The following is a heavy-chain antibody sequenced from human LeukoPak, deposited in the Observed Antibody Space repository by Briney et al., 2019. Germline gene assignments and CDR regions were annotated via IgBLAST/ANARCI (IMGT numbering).Heavy chain of an antibody. CDR1: GGSFSGYY. CDR3: ARGYYYGSGSYGY. V-gene: IGHV4-34*01. Sequence: SETLCLTCAVYGGSFSGYYWSWIRQPPGKGLEWIGEINHSGSTNYNPSHKSRVTISVDTSKNQFSLKLSSVTAADTAVYYCARGYYYGSGSYGYWGQGTLVTVSS. CDR2: INHSGST. D-gene: IGHD3-10*01. J-gene: IGHJ4*02.